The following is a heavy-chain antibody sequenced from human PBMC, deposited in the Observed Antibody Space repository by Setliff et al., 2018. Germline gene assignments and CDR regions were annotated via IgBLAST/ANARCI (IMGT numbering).Heavy chain of an antibody. CDR2: INWNGDRT. D-gene: IGHD3-22*01. V-gene: IGHV3-20*04. CDR1: GFTFDVYD. Sequence: GESLKISCAASGFTFDVYDLNWVRQAPGKGLEWVSSINWNGDRTGYADSVKGRFTISRDNAKNSRYLQMNRLRAEDTALYYCAKDRSRDYDDSSGYDHWGQGTLVTVSS. CDR3: AKDRSRDYDDSSGYDH. J-gene: IGHJ4*02.